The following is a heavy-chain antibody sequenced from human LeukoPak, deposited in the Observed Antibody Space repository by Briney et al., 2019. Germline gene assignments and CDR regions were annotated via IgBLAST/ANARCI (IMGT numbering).Heavy chain of an antibody. J-gene: IGHJ4*02. V-gene: IGHV5-10-1*04. CDR1: GYRFTSYW. CDR2: IDPADSYI. Sequence: GESLRISCKGSGYRFTSYWISWGRQMPGKGLEWMGRIDPADSYINYSPSFQGQVTFSAEKSISTAYLQWSSLKASDTAMYYCARHVDGTGLDYWGQGTLVTVSS. D-gene: IGHD6-19*01. CDR3: ARHVDGTGLDY.